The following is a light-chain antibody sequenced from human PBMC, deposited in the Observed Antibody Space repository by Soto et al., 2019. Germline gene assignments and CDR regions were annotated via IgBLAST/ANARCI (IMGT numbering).Light chain of an antibody. V-gene: IGLV1-44*01. CDR3: AAWDDSLNGRHVV. J-gene: IGLJ2*01. CDR2: SNN. CDR1: SSNIGSNT. Sequence: QAVVTQPPSASGTPGRRVTISCSGSSSNIGSNTVKWYQQLPGTAPNLLIYSNNQRPSGVHAQFSGSKSGTSASLAISGRQSEDEADYYCAAWDDSLNGRHVVFGGGTKLTVL.